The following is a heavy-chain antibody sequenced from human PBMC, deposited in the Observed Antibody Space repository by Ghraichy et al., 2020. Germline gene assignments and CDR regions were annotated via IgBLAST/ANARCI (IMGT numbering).Heavy chain of an antibody. D-gene: IGHD3-22*01. J-gene: IGHJ4*02. CDR1: GFTFSSYS. CDR3: ARDLYYYDSSGYGHFDY. CDR2: ISSSSSYI. V-gene: IGHV3-21*01. Sequence: GVLRLSCAASGFTFSSYSMNWVRQAPGKGLEWVSSISSSSSYIYYADSVKGRFTISRDNAKNSLYLQMNSLRAEDTAVYYCARDLYYYDSSGYGHFDYWGQGTLVTVSS.